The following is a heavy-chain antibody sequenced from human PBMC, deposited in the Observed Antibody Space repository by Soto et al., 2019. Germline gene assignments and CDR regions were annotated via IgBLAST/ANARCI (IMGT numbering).Heavy chain of an antibody. CDR2: IDWDDDT. CDR1: GFSLSTPGMR. J-gene: IGHJ4*02. D-gene: IGHD5-12*01. CDR3: SRVWLADSFDY. Sequence: GPGPTLVNPTQTLTLTCTFSGFSLSTPGMRVSWIRQPPGKALEWLARIDWDDDTFYSPSLKTRLTISKDTSKNQVVLTVANMEPTDTAIYECSRVWLADSFDYWGQGALVTGSS. V-gene: IGHV2-70*04.